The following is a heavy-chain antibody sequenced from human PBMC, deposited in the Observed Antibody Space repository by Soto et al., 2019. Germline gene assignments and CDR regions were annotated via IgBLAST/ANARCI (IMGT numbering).Heavy chain of an antibody. CDR2: ISGSGGST. D-gene: IGHD3-9*01. CDR1: GFTFSSYA. CDR3: AKDLLRYFDWLPLYFDY. J-gene: IGHJ4*02. Sequence: PGGSLRLSCAASGFTFSSYAMSWVRQAPGKGLEWVSAISGSGGSTYYADSVKGRFTISRDNSKNTLYLQMNSLRAEDTAVYYCAKDLLRYFDWLPLYFDYWGQGTLVTVSS. V-gene: IGHV3-23*01.